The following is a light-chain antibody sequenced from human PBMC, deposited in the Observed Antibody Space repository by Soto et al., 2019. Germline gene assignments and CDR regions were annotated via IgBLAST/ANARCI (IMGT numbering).Light chain of an antibody. V-gene: IGKV1-39*01. J-gene: IGKJ2*01. CDR1: ESVSKY. CDR3: QQSYSAPQYT. Sequence: DLQMTQSPTSLAASVGDRVTITCRASESVSKYVNWYQQKPGKAPNLLIYAASSLHIGVPSRFSGSGSGTDFTLNINSLQPEDFATYYCQQSYSAPQYTFGQGTKLEIK. CDR2: AAS.